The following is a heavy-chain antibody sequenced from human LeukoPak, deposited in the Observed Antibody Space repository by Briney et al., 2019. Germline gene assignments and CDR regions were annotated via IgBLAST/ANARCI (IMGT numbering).Heavy chain of an antibody. D-gene: IGHD6-19*01. V-gene: IGHV1-2*02. J-gene: IGHJ5*02. Sequence: ASVMVSCKASGYTFTGYYMHWVRQAPGQGLEGMGWINSKSGGTNYAQKFKGRVTMTRDTSISTAYMELSRLRSDDTAVYYCARDSSGQLRNWFDPWGQGTLVTVSS. CDR1: GYTFTGYY. CDR2: INSKSGGT. CDR3: ARDSSGQLRNWFDP.